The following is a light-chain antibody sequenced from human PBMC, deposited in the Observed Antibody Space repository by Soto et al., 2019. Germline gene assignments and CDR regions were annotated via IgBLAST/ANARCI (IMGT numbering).Light chain of an antibody. CDR1: HNVNIN. CDR2: GAS. Sequence: EIVMTQSPVTLSVSPGERVTLSCRASHNVNINLAWYQQRPGQAPRVLIYGASNRASGIPDRFSGSGSGTDFTLTISSLEPDDFALYYCQQYKDWPPLTFGGGTRVEIK. V-gene: IGKV3D-15*01. CDR3: QQYKDWPPLT. J-gene: IGKJ4*01.